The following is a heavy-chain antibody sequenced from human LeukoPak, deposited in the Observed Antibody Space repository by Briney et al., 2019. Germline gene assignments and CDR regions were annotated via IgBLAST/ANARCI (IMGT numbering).Heavy chain of an antibody. V-gene: IGHV1-2*02. Sequence: ASVKVSCKASGYTFTGYYMHWVRQAPGQGLEWMGWINPNSGGTNYAQKFQGRVTMTRDTSISTAYMELSRLRSDDTAVYYCAGAEYCSGGSCYVVDYWGQGTLVTVSS. D-gene: IGHD2-15*01. CDR2: INPNSGGT. CDR3: AGAEYCSGGSCYVVDY. J-gene: IGHJ4*02. CDR1: GYTFTGYY.